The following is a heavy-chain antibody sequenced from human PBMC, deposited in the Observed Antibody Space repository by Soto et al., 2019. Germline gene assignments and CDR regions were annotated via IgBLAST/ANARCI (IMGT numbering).Heavy chain of an antibody. CDR3: AREPMHTKAWGVSYYYYGMDV. CDR2: IYYSGST. Sequence: PSETLSLTCTVSGGSISSGDYYWSWIRQPPGKGLEWIGYIYYSGSTYYNPSLKSRVTISVDTSKNQFSLKLSSVTAADTAVYYCAREPMHTKAWGVSYYYYGMDVWGQGTTVTAP. J-gene: IGHJ6*02. V-gene: IGHV4-30-4*01. CDR1: GGSISSGDYY. D-gene: IGHD2-8*01.